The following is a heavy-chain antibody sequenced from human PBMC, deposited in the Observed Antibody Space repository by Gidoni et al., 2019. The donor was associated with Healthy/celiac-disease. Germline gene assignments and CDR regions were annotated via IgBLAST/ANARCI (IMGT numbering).Heavy chain of an antibody. CDR1: GCTFSSYG. Sequence: QVQLVESGGGVVQPGRSLRLSCAASGCTFSSYGMHWVRQAPGKGLEWVAVIWYDGSNKYYAYAVKGRFTISRDNSKNTMYLQMNSLRAEDTAVYYCAREAWPYYYDSSGYEFDYWGQGTLVTVSS. J-gene: IGHJ4*02. CDR2: IWYDGSNK. D-gene: IGHD3-22*01. CDR3: AREAWPYYYDSSGYEFDY. V-gene: IGHV3-33*01.